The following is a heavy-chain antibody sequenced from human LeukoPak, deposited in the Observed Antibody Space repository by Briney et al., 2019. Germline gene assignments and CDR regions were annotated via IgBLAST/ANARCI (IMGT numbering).Heavy chain of an antibody. Sequence: GRSLRLSCAASGFTFSSYGMHWVRQAPGKGLEWVAVIWYDGSNKYYADSVKGRFTISRDNSKNTLYLQMNSLRAEDTAVYYCARDPTLTYYYDSSGYYYVGEGFDYWGQGTLVTVSS. CDR2: IWYDGSNK. V-gene: IGHV3-33*01. D-gene: IGHD3-22*01. CDR1: GFTFSSYG. J-gene: IGHJ4*02. CDR3: ARDPTLTYYYDSSGYYYVGEGFDY.